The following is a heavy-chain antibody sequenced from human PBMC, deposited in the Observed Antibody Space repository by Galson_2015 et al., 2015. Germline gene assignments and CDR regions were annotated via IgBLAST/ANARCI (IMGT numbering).Heavy chain of an antibody. Sequence: SLRLSCAASGFTFSSYAMHWVRQAPGKGLEWVAVISYDGSNKYYADSVKGRFTISRDNSKNTLYLRMNSLRAEDTAVYYCARDRFAGGGTFDYWGQGTLVTVSS. CDR2: ISYDGSNK. V-gene: IGHV3-30-3*01. CDR3: ARDRFAGGGTFDY. J-gene: IGHJ4*02. CDR1: GFTFSSYA. D-gene: IGHD3-16*01.